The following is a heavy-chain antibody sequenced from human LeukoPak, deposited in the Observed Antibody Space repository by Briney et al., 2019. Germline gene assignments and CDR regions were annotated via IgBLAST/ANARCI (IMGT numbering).Heavy chain of an antibody. CDR2: ISGSGGGT. J-gene: IGHJ3*02. Sequence: GGSLRLSCAASGLTFSSYAMSWVRQAPGKGLEWVSAISGSGGGTHYADSVKGRFTISRDNSKNTLYLQMNSLRVEDTALYYCTKGLGDFGRTGAFDIWGQGTLVTVSS. CDR1: GLTFSSYA. V-gene: IGHV3-23*01. CDR3: TKGLGDFGRTGAFDI. D-gene: IGHD4-17*01.